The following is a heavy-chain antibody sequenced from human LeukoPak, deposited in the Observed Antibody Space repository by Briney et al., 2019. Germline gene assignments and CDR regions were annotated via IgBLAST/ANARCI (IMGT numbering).Heavy chain of an antibody. V-gene: IGHV3-23*01. CDR3: AKGGWYQLLRGN. J-gene: IGHJ4*02. CDR1: GFTFSSYA. CDR2: ISGSDGRL. Sequence: GGSLRLSCAASGFTFSSYAMSWVRQAPGKGLEWVSAISGSDGRLFYADSVKDRFTISRDNSKNTLSLQMNSLRAEDTAVYYCAKGGWYQLLRGNWGQGTLVAVSS. D-gene: IGHD2-2*01.